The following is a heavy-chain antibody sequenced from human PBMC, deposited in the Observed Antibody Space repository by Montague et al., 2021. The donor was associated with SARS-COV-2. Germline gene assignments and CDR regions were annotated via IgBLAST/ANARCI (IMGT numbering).Heavy chain of an antibody. V-gene: IGHV3-66*02. Sequence: SLRLSCAAAGLTVRENYMSWVRQAPGKRLEWVSLLFRGGKPYYADSVKGRFTISRDDSNNILFLQMNSVRLEDTAVYFCAREEGGVRGVLGPLLYHGMDVWGQGTTVTVSS. CDR3: AREEGGVRGVLGPLLYHGMDV. CDR2: LFRGGKP. D-gene: IGHD3-16*01. J-gene: IGHJ6*02. CDR1: GLTVRENY.